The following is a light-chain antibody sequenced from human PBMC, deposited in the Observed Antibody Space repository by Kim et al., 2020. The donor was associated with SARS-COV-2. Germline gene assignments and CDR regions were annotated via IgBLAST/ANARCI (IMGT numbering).Light chain of an antibody. Sequence: EIVLTQSPGTLSLSPGERATLSCRASQSVSSSYLAWYQQKPGQAPRLLIYGASSGATGIPDRFSGSGSGTDFTLTISRLEPEDFAVYYCQQYGSSPPYTFGQGTKLEI. CDR2: GAS. CDR3: QQYGSSPPYT. V-gene: IGKV3-20*01. CDR1: QSVSSSY. J-gene: IGKJ2*01.